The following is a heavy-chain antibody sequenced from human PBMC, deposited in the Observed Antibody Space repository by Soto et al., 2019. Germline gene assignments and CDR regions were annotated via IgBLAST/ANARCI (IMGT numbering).Heavy chain of an antibody. Sequence: GGSLRLSCAASGFMFNNYSISWVRQAPWKGLEWVSTVSVSGVTTYYADSLKGRFTISRDNSKKTVYLQMNRLRADDTAIYYCAKGLYYYDSSGYRLFDYWGQGTLVTVYS. V-gene: IGHV3-23*01. CDR3: AKGLYYYDSSGYRLFDY. CDR1: GFMFNNYS. CDR2: VSVSGVTT. J-gene: IGHJ4*02. D-gene: IGHD3-22*01.